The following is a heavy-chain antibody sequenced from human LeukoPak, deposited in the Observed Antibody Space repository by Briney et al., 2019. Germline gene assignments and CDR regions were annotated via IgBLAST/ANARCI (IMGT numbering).Heavy chain of an antibody. CDR2: IYYSGST. D-gene: IGHD5-12*01. V-gene: IGHV4-39*07. CDR1: GGSISSSSYY. Sequence: PSETLSLTCTVSGGSISSSSYYWGWIRQPPGKGLEWIGSIYYSGSTYYNPSLKSRVTISVDTSKNQFSLKLSSVTAADTAVYYCARGLQVATIGNWFDPWGQGTLVTVSS. J-gene: IGHJ5*02. CDR3: ARGLQVATIGNWFDP.